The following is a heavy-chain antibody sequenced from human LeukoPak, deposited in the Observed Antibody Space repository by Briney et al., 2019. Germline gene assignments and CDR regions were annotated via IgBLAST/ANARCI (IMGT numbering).Heavy chain of an antibody. J-gene: IGHJ5*02. CDR2: ISCSGGST. CDR1: GFTFSSYA. V-gene: IGHV3-23*01. Sequence: GGSLRLSCAASGFTFSSYAMSWVRQAPGKGLEWVSAISCSGGSTYYADSVKGRFTISRDNYKNTLYLQMNSLRAEDTAVYYCAKDLSLYSSSWYQTLWFDPWGQGTLVTVSS. CDR3: AKDLSLYSSSWYQTLWFDP. D-gene: IGHD6-13*01.